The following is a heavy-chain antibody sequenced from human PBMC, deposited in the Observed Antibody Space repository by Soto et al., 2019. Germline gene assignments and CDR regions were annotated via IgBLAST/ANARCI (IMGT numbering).Heavy chain of an antibody. CDR2: ISGSGGST. CDR3: AKGSSSSSFRTNYFDY. V-gene: IGHV3-23*01. Sequence: PGGSLRLSCAASGFTFSSYAMSWVRQAPGKGLEWVSAISGSGGSTYYADSVKGRFTISRDNSKNTLYLQMNSLRAEDTAVYYCAKGSSSSSFRTNYFDYWGQGTLVTVSS. CDR1: GFTFSSYA. J-gene: IGHJ4*02. D-gene: IGHD6-6*01.